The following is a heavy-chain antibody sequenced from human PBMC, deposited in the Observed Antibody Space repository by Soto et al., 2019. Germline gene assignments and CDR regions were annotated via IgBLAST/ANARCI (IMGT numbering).Heavy chain of an antibody. Sequence: GESLKISCKGSGYSFTSYWIGWVRQMPGKGLEWMGIIYPGDSDTRYSPSFQGQVTISADKSISTAYLQWSSLKASDTAMYYCARRAQLNTWDDWFDPWGQGTLVTVSS. D-gene: IGHD5-18*01. CDR1: GYSFTSYW. J-gene: IGHJ5*02. CDR3: ARRAQLNTWDDWFDP. V-gene: IGHV5-51*01. CDR2: IYPGDSDT.